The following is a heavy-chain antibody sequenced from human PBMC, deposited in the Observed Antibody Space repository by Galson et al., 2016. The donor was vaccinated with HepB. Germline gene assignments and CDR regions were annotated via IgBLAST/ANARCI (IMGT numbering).Heavy chain of an antibody. D-gene: IGHD5-12*01. Sequence: SVKVSCKASGGTFSSNPVSWVRHAPGQGLEWMGGIIPISDTTYYAQKFRDRITITADESTSTVYMELSSLRTEDTAVYYCASALDSRYSGFDWAYWGQGTLVTVSS. CDR3: ASALDSRYSGFDWAY. CDR2: IIPISDTT. V-gene: IGHV1-69*13. J-gene: IGHJ4*02. CDR1: GGTFSSNP.